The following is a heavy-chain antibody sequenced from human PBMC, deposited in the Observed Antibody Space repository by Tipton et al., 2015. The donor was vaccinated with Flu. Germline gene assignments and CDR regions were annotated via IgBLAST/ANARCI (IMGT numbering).Heavy chain of an antibody. CDR1: GDSISSGDYY. D-gene: IGHD3-10*01. Sequence: TLSLTCTVSGDSISSGDYYWSWIRQHPGKGLEWIGYIFRSGSIYYNPSLKSRVSISVDTAKNQFSQRLSSVTAADTAVYYCARSTYYYGSGSSDYWGQGTLVTVSS. J-gene: IGHJ4*02. CDR2: IFRSGSI. CDR3: ARSTYYYGSGSSDY. V-gene: IGHV4-30-4*08.